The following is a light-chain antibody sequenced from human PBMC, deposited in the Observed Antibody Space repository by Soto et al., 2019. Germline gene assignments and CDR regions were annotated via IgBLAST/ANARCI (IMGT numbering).Light chain of an antibody. CDR3: QQTDRPPFT. CDR2: DGF. CDR1: QRIGRL. J-gene: IGKJ3*01. V-gene: IGKV1-39*01. Sequence: DIQMTQSPSSLSASVGDTVTITCRASQRIGRLLSWYQQQPGKAPKLLIYDGFTLQGGVPSRFSGSGSGTDFTLTIGSPQPEDFTTYYCQQTDRPPFTFGPGTKVDVK.